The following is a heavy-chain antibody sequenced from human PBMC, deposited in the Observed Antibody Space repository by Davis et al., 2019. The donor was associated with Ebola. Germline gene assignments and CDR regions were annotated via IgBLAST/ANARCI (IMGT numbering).Heavy chain of an antibody. D-gene: IGHD2-15*01. J-gene: IGHJ4*02. CDR3: ARDSIFDVVVVEGFDY. V-gene: IGHV3-7*03. CDR1: GFTFSSYW. CDR2: IKQDGSEK. Sequence: GGSLRLSCAASGFTFSSYWMIWVRQAPGKGLEWVANIKQDGSEKYYVDSVKGRFTISRDNAKNSLYLQMNSLRAEDTAVYYCARDSIFDVVVVEGFDYWGQRTLVTVSS.